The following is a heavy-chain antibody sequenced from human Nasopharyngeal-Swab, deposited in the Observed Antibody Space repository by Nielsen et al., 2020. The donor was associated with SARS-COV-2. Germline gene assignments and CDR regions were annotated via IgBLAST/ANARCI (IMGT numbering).Heavy chain of an antibody. CDR1: GFTFSSYS. Sequence: GGSLRLSCAASGFTFSSYSMNWVRQAPGKGLEWVSYISSSSSTIYYADSVKGRFTISRDNAKNSLYLQMNSLRAEDTAVYYCAKTGRKGTTVVTLDYWGQGTLVTVSS. CDR3: AKTGRKGTTVVTLDY. D-gene: IGHD4-23*01. J-gene: IGHJ4*02. V-gene: IGHV3-48*04. CDR2: ISSSSSTI.